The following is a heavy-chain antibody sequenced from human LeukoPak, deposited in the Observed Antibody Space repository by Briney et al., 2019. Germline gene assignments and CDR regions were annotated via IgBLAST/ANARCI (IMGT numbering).Heavy chain of an antibody. V-gene: IGHV3-21*01. Sequence: PGGSLRLSCAASGITFISYTMNWVRQAPGKGLEWVSSISSSSTYIYYADSVKGRFTISRDNAKNSLFLQMNSLRAEDTAVYYCARFALKTPPTDWGQGTLVTVSS. CDR1: GITFISYT. CDR3: ARFALKTPPTD. J-gene: IGHJ4*02. CDR2: ISSSSTYI.